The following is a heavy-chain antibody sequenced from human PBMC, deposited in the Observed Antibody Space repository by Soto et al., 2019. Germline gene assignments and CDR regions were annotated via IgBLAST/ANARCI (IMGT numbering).Heavy chain of an antibody. V-gene: IGHV5-10-1*01. J-gene: IGHJ6*02. D-gene: IGHD6-19*01. Sequence: GESLKISCKGSGYSFTSYWISWVRQMPGKGLEWMGRIDPSDSYTNYSPSFQGHVTISADKSISTAYLQWSSLKASDTAMYYCASSYSSGWSGNYYYCYGMDVWGQGTTVTVSS. CDR2: IDPSDSYT. CDR1: GYSFTSYW. CDR3: ASSYSSGWSGNYYYCYGMDV.